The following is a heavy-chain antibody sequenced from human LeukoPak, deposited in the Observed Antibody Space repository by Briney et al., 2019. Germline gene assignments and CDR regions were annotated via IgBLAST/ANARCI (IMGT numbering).Heavy chain of an antibody. J-gene: IGHJ4*02. CDR2: INSRSTSI. CDR1: GFTFSSYS. D-gene: IGHD3-10*01. CDR3: AREPPYGDLALDY. V-gene: IGHV3-48*02. Sequence: PGGSLRLSCAASGFTFSSYSMNWVRQAPGKGLEWVSYINSRSTSIRYADSVKGRFTISRDNAKNALYLLMNSLRDEDTAVYYCAREPPYGDLALDYWGQGTLVTVSS.